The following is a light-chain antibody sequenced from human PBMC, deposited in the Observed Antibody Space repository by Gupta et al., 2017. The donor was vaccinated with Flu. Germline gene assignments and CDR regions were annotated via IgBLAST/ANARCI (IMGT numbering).Light chain of an antibody. Sequence: SSDVGSYNRVSWYQQPPGTAPKLIIYEVGNRPSGVPDRLSGSKSGNTASLTISGLQPEDEGDYYCSSYTSTYSVVFGTGTKVTVL. CDR1: SSDVGSYNR. CDR3: SSYTSTYSVV. CDR2: EVG. J-gene: IGLJ1*01. V-gene: IGLV2-18*02.